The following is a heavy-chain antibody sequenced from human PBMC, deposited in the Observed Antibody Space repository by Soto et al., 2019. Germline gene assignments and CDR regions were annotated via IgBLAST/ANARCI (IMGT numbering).Heavy chain of an antibody. J-gene: IGHJ6*02. CDR2: IYYSGST. CDR1: GGSISSSSYY. V-gene: IGHV4-39*01. Sequence: SETLSLTCTVSGGSISSSSYYWGWIRQPPGKGLEWIGSIYYSGSTYYNPSLKSRVTISVDTSKNQFSLKLSSVTAADTAVYYCARGGDGYNYDSYYYGMDVWGQGTTVTVSS. CDR3: ARGGDGYNYDSYYYGMDV. D-gene: IGHD5-12*01.